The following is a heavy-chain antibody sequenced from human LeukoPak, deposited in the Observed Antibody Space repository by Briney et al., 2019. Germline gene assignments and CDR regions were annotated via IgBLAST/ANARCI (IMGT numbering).Heavy chain of an antibody. D-gene: IGHD4-17*01. V-gene: IGHV4-31*03. Sequence: SQTLSLTCTVSGGSFNSGGHYWTWIRQHPGTGLEWLGYIYYSGRTYYNPSLKSRITISLDTSKNQFSLNLTSVSAADTAFYFCARSSDYGDYDWGQGTLITVSS. J-gene: IGHJ4*02. CDR3: ARSSDYGDYD. CDR2: IYYSGRT. CDR1: GGSFNSGGHY.